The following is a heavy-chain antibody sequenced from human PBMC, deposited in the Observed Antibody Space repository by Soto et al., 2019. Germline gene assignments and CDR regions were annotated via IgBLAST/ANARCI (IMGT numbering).Heavy chain of an antibody. Sequence: SETLSLTCTVSGGSISSYYWSWIRQPPGKGLEWIGYIYYSGSTYYNPSLKSRVTISVDTSKNQFSLKLSSVTAADTAVYYCARQAMDYGDYVWFDPWGQGTLVTVSS. D-gene: IGHD4-17*01. V-gene: IGHV4-59*08. J-gene: IGHJ5*02. CDR3: ARQAMDYGDYVWFDP. CDR1: GGSISSYY. CDR2: IYYSGST.